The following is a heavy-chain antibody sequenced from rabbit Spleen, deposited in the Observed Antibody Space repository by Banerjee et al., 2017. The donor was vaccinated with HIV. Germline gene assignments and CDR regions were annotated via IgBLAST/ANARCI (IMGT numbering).Heavy chain of an antibody. CDR3: ARDTRDPAHGGYGVGGFDL. D-gene: IGHD1-1*01. J-gene: IGHJ4*01. CDR2: INIVTGKS. V-gene: IGHV1S45*01. CDR1: GVSLHDKDV. Sequence: EQLEESGGGLVQPEGSLTLTCKASGVSLHDKDVMCWVRQAPGKGLEWIACINIVTGKSVYARWAKGRFTMSRTSSTTVTLQMTSLTAADTATYFCARDTRDPAHGGYGVGGFDLWGPGTLVTVS.